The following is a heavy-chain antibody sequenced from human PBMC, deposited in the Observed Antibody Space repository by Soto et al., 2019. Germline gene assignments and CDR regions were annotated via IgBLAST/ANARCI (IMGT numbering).Heavy chain of an antibody. V-gene: IGHV3-7*01. J-gene: IGHJ4*02. CDR1: GFTFSSYW. CDR3: ARVGSSGYLVSMYYFDY. Sequence: SGGSLRLSCAASGFTFSSYWMSWVRQAPGKGLEWVANIKQDGSEKYYVDSVKGRFTISRDNAKNSLYLQMNSLRAEDTAVYYCARVGSSGYLVSMYYFDYWGQGTLVTVSS. D-gene: IGHD3-22*01. CDR2: IKQDGSEK.